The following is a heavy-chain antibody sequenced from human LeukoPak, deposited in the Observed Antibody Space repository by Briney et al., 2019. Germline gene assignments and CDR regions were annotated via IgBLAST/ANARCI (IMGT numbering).Heavy chain of an antibody. CDR2: ISSSGSTI. D-gene: IGHD6-19*01. J-gene: IGHJ3*02. V-gene: IGHV3-11*01. CDR3: ARDVRVYSSGWFGSNDAFDI. CDR1: GFTFSDYY. Sequence: PGGSLRLSCAASGFTFSDYYMSWIRQAPGKGLEWVSYISSSGSTIYYADSVKGRFTISRDNAKNSLYLQKNSLRAEDTAVYYCARDVRVYSSGWFGSNDAFDIWGQGTMVTVSS.